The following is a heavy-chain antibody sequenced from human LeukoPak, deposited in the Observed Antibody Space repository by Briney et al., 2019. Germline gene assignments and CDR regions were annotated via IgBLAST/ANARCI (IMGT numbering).Heavy chain of an antibody. J-gene: IGHJ4*02. D-gene: IGHD4-11*01. CDR2: ISWNSGSI. V-gene: IGHV3-9*01. Sequence: PGGSLRLSCAASGFTFDDYAMHWVRHAPGKGLEWVSGISWNSGSIGYGDSVKGRFTISRDNAKNSLYLQMNSLRAEDTALYYCAKGALHDYFDYWGQGTLVTVSS. CDR1: GFTFDDYA. CDR3: AKGALHDYFDY.